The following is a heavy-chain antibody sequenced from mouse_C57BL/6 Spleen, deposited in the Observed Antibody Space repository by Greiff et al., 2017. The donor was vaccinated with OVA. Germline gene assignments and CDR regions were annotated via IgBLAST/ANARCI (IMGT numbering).Heavy chain of an antibody. J-gene: IGHJ4*01. CDR3: AKSTGYEAMDY. CDR1: GYTFTSYW. D-gene: IGHD3-2*02. Sequence: QVQLQQPGAELVMPGASVKLSCKASGYTFTSYWMHWVKQRPGQGLEWIGEIDPSDSYPNYNPKFKGKSTLTVDKSSSTAYMQLSSLTSEDSAVYYFAKSTGYEAMDYWGQGTSVTVSS. V-gene: IGHV1-69*01. CDR2: IDPSDSYP.